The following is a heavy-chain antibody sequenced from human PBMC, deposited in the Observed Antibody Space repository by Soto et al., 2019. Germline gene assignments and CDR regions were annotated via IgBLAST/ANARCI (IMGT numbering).Heavy chain of an antibody. J-gene: IGHJ4*02. Sequence: SETLSLTCTVSGGSISSGGYYWSWIRQHPGKGLEWIGYIYYSGSTYYNPSLKSRVTISVDTSKNQFSLKLSSVTAADTAVYYCARWSSGYGDYKYWGQGTLVTVSS. CDR3: ARWSSGYGDYKY. CDR1: GGSISSGGYY. V-gene: IGHV4-31*03. D-gene: IGHD4-17*01. CDR2: IYYSGST.